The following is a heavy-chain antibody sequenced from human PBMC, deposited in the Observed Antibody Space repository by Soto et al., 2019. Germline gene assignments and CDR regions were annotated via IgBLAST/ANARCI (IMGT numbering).Heavy chain of an antibody. Sequence: GGSLRLSCAASGFTFSSYAMSWVRQAPGKGLEWVSAISGSGGSTYYADSVKGRFTISRDNSKNTLYLQMNSLRAEDTAVYYCAKADLYSGYHKTLYYFDYWGQGTLVTVSS. CDR3: AKADLYSGYHKTLYYFDY. CDR2: ISGSGGST. V-gene: IGHV3-23*01. J-gene: IGHJ4*02. CDR1: GFTFSSYA. D-gene: IGHD5-12*01.